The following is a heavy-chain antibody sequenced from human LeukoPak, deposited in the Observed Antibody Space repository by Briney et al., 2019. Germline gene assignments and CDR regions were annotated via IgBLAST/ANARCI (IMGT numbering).Heavy chain of an antibody. D-gene: IGHD3-10*01. J-gene: IGHJ5*02. Sequence: ASVKVSCKASGYTFTSYYMHWVRQATGQGLEWMGWMNANSGDTGYAQKFQGRVTITRNTSISTAYMELSSLRSEDTAVYYCARGKPYYYPSPVWFDPWGQGTLVTVSS. V-gene: IGHV1-8*03. CDR2: MNANSGDT. CDR1: GYTFTSYY. CDR3: ARGKPYYYPSPVWFDP.